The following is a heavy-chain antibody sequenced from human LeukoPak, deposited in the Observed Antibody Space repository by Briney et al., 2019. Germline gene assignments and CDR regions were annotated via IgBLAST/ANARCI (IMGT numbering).Heavy chain of an antibody. CDR2: ISYDGSNK. V-gene: IGHV3-30*18. Sequence: GRSLRLSCAASGFTSSSYGMHWVRQAPGKGLEWVAVISYDGSNKYYAESVKGRFTVSRDHSKNTLYLQMNSLRREDTAVYFCAKDGGYTFGHLAYWGQGTLVTVSS. CDR3: AKDGGYTFGHLAY. J-gene: IGHJ4*02. D-gene: IGHD5-18*01. CDR1: GFTSSSYG.